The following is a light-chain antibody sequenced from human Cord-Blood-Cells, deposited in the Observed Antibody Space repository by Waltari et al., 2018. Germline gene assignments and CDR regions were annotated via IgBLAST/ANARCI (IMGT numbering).Light chain of an antibody. Sequence: SSDLTQDPAVSVALGQTVRITCHGDSLRSNYASWYQQKPGQPPVLVIYGKNNRPSGIPDRFSGSSSGNTASLTITGAQAEDEADYYCNSRDSSGNHVFGTGTKVTVL. CDR3: NSRDSSGNHV. CDR2: GKN. V-gene: IGLV3-19*01. CDR1: SLRSNY. J-gene: IGLJ1*01.